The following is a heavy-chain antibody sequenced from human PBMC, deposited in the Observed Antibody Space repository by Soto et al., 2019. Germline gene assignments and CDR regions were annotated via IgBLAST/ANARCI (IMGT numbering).Heavy chain of an antibody. CDR1: GFSVSNNY. J-gene: IGHJ3*01. CDR2: IYSGGST. D-gene: IGHD5-12*01. CDR3: ARDRGYR. Sequence: QLVESGGGLVQPGGSLRLSCAASGFSVSNNYMKWVRQAPGKGLDWVLLIYSGGSTYYADSVKGRFTIARDNSKNTLFMQMNSLRVEDTAVYYCARDRGYRWGQGTMVTVSS. V-gene: IGHV3-66*01.